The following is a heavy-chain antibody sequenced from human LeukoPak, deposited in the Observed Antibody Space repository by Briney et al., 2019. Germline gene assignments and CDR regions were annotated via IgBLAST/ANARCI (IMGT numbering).Heavy chain of an antibody. V-gene: IGHV1-2*02. D-gene: IGHD1-26*01. J-gene: IGHJ5*02. CDR3: ARDQAGARDNWFDP. CDR2: INPNSGGT. CDR1: GYTFTGYY. Sequence: ASVKVSCKASGYTFTGYYMHWVRQAPGQGLEWMGWINPNSGGTNYARKFQGRVTMTRDTSISTAYMELSRLRSDDTAVYYCARDQAGARDNWFDPWGQGTLVTVSS.